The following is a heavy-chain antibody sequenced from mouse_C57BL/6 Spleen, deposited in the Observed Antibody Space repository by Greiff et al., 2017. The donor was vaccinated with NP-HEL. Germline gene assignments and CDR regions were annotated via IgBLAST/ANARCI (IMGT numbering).Heavy chain of an antibody. CDR3: ERSRGVVHFDY. CDR1: GYTFTDYY. Sequence: EVQLQQSGPVLVKPGASVKMSCKASGYTFTDYYMNWVKQSHGKSLEWIGVINPYNGGTSYNQKFKGKATLTVDKSSSTAYMELNSLTSEDSAVYYCERSRGVVHFDYWGQGTTLTVSS. J-gene: IGHJ2*01. CDR2: INPYNGGT. V-gene: IGHV1-19*01. D-gene: IGHD1-1*01.